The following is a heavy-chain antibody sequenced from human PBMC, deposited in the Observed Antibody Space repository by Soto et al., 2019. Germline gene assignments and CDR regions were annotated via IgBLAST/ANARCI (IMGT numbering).Heavy chain of an antibody. CDR1: GGSTSSYY. CDR2: IYYGGST. Sequence: SETLSLTCSVSGGSTSSYYWSWIRQPPGKGLEWIGYIYYGGSTDYSPSLKSRVTMSIDTSQNQVSLKLTSVTTADTAVYYCAATPRYLGQGTLVTVSS. CDR3: AATPRY. D-gene: IGHD2-15*01. V-gene: IGHV4-59*01. J-gene: IGHJ4*02.